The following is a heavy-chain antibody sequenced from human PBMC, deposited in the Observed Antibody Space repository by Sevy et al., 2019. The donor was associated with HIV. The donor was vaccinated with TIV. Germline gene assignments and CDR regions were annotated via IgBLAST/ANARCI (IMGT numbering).Heavy chain of an antibody. CDR1: GFTFSNYN. CDR3: ARDAGYSTGWYAGY. D-gene: IGHD6-19*01. Sequence: GGSLRLSCAASGFTFSNYNMNWVRQAPGKGLEWVSYISSSSSTIYYADSVKGRFASSKDNSKNTLYLQMNSLRFEDTAIYYCARDAGYSTGWYAGYWGQGTLVTVSS. V-gene: IGHV3-48*04. J-gene: IGHJ4*02. CDR2: ISSSSSTI.